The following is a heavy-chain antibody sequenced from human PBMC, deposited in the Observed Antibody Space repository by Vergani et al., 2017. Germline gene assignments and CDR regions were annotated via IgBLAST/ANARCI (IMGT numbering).Heavy chain of an antibody. V-gene: IGHV4-30-2*01. CDR3: ASAHDDQVVPAHFDY. D-gene: IGHD2-2*01. Sequence: QLQLQESGSGLVKPSQTLSLTCAVSGGSISSGGYSWSWIRQPPGKGLEWIGYIYHSGSTYYNPSLKSRVTISVDRSKNQFSLKLSSVTAADTAVYYCASAHDDQVVPAHFDYWGQGTLVTVSS. CDR1: GGSISSGGYS. CDR2: IYHSGST. J-gene: IGHJ4*02.